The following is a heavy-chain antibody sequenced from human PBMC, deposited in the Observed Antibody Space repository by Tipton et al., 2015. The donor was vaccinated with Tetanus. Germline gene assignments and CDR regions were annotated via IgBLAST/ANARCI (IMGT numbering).Heavy chain of an antibody. D-gene: IGHD3-3*01. J-gene: IGHJ6*02. Sequence: QSGPEVKKPGASVKVSCKAAGYTFTGNYLQWVRQAPGQGLEWMGWINPDSGGTNSAQKFQGRVTTTRDTSISTAYMELSRLRSDDTAVYYCARAGPQATFGVKYGMDVWGQGTTVTVSS. CDR2: INPDSGGT. CDR3: ARAGPQATFGVKYGMDV. V-gene: IGHV1-2*02. CDR1: GYTFTGNY.